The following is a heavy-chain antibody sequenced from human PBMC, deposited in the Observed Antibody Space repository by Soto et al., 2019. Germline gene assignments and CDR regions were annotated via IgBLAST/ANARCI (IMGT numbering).Heavy chain of an antibody. Sequence: GASVKVSCKASGFTFTSSAFQWVRQARGQRLEWIGWIAVGSGYTNYAQRFQDRVTLTRDMSTATTYMELSRLTSEDTAIYYCAADATAWQQMVPYDYWGQGTLVTVSS. CDR3: AADATAWQQMVPYDY. CDR1: GFTFTSSA. D-gene: IGHD2-8*01. J-gene: IGHJ4*02. V-gene: IGHV1-58*01. CDR2: IAVGSGYT.